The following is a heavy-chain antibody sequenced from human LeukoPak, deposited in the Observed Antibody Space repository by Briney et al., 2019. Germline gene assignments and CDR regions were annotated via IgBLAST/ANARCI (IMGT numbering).Heavy chain of an antibody. Sequence: SVKVSCKASGVTFSSYAISWVRQAPGQRLEWMGGIIPMFGTANYAQRFQGRVTITADESTSTAYMEMNSLRAEDTAVYYCATTRYDAFDIWGRGTMVTVSS. V-gene: IGHV1-69*13. CDR2: IIPMFGTA. D-gene: IGHD4-17*01. CDR1: GVTFSSYA. CDR3: ATTRYDAFDI. J-gene: IGHJ3*02.